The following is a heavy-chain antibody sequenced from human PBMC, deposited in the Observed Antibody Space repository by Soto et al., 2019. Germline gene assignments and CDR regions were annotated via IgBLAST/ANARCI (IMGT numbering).Heavy chain of an antibody. J-gene: IGHJ6*02. V-gene: IGHV4-31*03. CDR2: TYYIVTT. Sequence: SETLSLTCTVSGGSISSGGYFWSWLRQYPGKGMEWIGDTYYIVTTYYNPSLKSRVTISVSTSRTQFSLKLTSVTAADTAVYYCARDATRAMGVRGQATTVTVSS. CDR3: ARDATRAMGV. CDR1: GGSISSGGYF.